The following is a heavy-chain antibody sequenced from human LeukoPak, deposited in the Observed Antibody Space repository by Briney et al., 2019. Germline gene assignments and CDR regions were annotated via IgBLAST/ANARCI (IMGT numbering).Heavy chain of an antibody. V-gene: IGHV3-21*01. J-gene: IGHJ4*02. CDR3: ARDPDVDIVVVPACFDY. Sequence: GGSLRLSCAASGFTFSSYSMNWVRQAPGKGLEWVSSISSSSSYIYYADSVKGRFTISRDNAKNSLYLQMNSLRAEDTAVYYCARDPDVDIVVVPACFDYWGQGTLVTVSS. D-gene: IGHD2-2*03. CDR1: GFTFSSYS. CDR2: ISSSSSYI.